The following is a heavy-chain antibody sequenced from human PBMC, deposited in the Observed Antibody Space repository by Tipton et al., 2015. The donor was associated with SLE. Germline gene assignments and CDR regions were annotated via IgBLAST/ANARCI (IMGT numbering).Heavy chain of an antibody. D-gene: IGHD3-16*01. CDR3: TRQRGTAYYYYHMDV. CDR1: GVSIGSSYYY. CDR2: FYYSGST. V-gene: IGHV4-39*01. Sequence: TLSLTCIVSGVSIGSSYYYWVWIRQPPGKGREWIGTFYYSGSTYYNPSLKSRVTISVGTSPNQLSLRLTSVTAADTAVYYCTRQRGTAYYYYHMDVWGKVTTVTVSS. J-gene: IGHJ6*03.